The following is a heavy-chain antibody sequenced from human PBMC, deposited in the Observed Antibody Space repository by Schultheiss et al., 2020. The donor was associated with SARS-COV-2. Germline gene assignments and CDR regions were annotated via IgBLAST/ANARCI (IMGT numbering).Heavy chain of an antibody. V-gene: IGHV3-30*01. CDR3: AREGTGSGCYFDY. CDR1: GFTFSSYA. D-gene: IGHD6-19*01. Sequence: GGSLRLSCAASGFTFSSYAMHWVRQAPGKGLEWVAVISYDGSNKYYADSVKGRFTISRDNSKNTLYLQMNSLRAEDTAVYYCAREGTGSGCYFDYWGQGTLVTVSS. CDR2: ISYDGSNK. J-gene: IGHJ4*02.